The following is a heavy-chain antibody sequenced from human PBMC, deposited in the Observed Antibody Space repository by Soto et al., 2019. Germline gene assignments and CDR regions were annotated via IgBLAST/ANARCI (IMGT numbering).Heavy chain of an antibody. CDR3: AKDSGSSVNDAFDI. D-gene: IGHD1-26*01. CDR1: GFTFDDYA. V-gene: IGHV3-43D*03. CDR2: ISWDGGST. J-gene: IGHJ3*02. Sequence: GESLKISCAASGFTFDDYAMHWVRQAPGKGLEWVSLISWDGGSTYYADSVKGRFTISRDNSKNSLYLQMNSLRAEDTALYYCAKDSGSSVNDAFDIWGQGTMVTVSS.